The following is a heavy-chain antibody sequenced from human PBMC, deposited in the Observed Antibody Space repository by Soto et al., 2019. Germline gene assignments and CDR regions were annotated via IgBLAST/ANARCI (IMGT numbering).Heavy chain of an antibody. D-gene: IGHD5-18*01. J-gene: IGHJ4*02. V-gene: IGHV4-59*01. CDR1: GGSISSYY. CDR2: IYYSGTT. CDR3: ARHVDSTRAYYFDY. Sequence: PSENLSLTCTVSGGSISSYYWSWIRQPPGKGLEWIGYIYYSGTTDYNPSLKSRVTISVDRSKNQFSLKLNSVTAADTAVYYCARHVDSTRAYYFDYWGQGTLVTVS.